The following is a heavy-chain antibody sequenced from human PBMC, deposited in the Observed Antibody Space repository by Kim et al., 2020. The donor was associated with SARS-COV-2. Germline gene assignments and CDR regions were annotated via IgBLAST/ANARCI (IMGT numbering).Heavy chain of an antibody. Sequence: GGSLRLSCAASGFTFDDYGMSWVRQAPGKGLEWVSGINWNGGSTGYADSVKGRFTISRDNAKNSLYLQMNSLRAEDTALYHCARDAKQWLARPYYFDYWGQGTLVTVSS. D-gene: IGHD6-19*01. CDR3: ARDAKQWLARPYYFDY. CDR2: INWNGGST. V-gene: IGHV3-20*01. CDR1: GFTFDDYG. J-gene: IGHJ4*02.